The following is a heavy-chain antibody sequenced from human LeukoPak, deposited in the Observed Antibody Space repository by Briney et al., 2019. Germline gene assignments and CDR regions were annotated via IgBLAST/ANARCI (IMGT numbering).Heavy chain of an antibody. CDR2: INHSGST. J-gene: IGHJ4*02. CDR3: ARGRGATIPFPPDY. D-gene: IGHD5-12*01. V-gene: IGHV4-34*01. CDR1: GGSFSGYY. Sequence: SETLSLTCAVYGGSFSGYYWSWIRQPPGRGLEWIREINHSGSTNYNPSLKSRVTISVDTSKNQFSLKLSSVTAADTAVYYCARGRGATIPFPPDYWGQGTLVTVSS.